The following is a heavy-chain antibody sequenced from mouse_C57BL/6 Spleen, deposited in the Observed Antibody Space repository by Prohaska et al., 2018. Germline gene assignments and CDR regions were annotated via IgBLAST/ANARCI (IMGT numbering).Heavy chain of an antibody. J-gene: IGHJ2*01. CDR3: ARPYYYGSSYGY. D-gene: IGHD1-1*01. CDR1: GYTFTDYY. V-gene: IGHV1-75*01. CDR2: IFPGSGST. Sequence: QVQLQQSGPELVKPGASVKISCKASGYTFTDYYLNWVKQRPGQGLEWIGLIFPGSGSTYDNEKFKGKATLTVDKSSSTAYMLLSSLTSEDSAVYFCARPYYYGSSYGYWGQGTTLTVSS.